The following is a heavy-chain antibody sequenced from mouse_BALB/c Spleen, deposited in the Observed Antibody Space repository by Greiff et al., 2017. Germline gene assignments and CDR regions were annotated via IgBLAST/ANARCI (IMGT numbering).Heavy chain of an antibody. CDR2: IYPGDGDT. CDR1: GYAFSSYW. V-gene: IGHV1-80*01. J-gene: IGHJ3*01. D-gene: IGHD1-2*01. Sequence: VKLMESGAELVRPGSSVKISCKASGYAFSSYWMNWVKQRPGQGLEWIGQIYPGDGDTNYNGKFKGKATLTADKSSSTAYMQLSSLTSEDSAVYFCARGDLLRPFAYWGQGTLVTVSA. CDR3: ARGDLLRPFAY.